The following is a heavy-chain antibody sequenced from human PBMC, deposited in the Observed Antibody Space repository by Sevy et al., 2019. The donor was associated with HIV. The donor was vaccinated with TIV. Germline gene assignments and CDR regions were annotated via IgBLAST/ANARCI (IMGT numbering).Heavy chain of an antibody. J-gene: IGHJ6*02. CDR2: IKSKTDGGTT. Sequence: GGSLRLSCAASGFTFSNAWMNWVRQAPGKGLEWVARIKSKTDGGTTDYAAPVKGRFTISRDDSKNTLYLQMNSLKSEDTAVYYCTTTTVITRYSDMDVWGQGTTVTVSS. V-gene: IGHV3-15*07. CDR3: TTTTVITRYSDMDV. D-gene: IGHD3-16*01. CDR1: GFTFSNAW.